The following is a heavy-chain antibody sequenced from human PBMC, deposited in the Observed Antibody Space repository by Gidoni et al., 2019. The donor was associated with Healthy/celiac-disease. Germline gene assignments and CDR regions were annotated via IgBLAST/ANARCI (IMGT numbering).Heavy chain of an antibody. D-gene: IGHD5-12*01. CDR3: ARDGYSAYDGGSDI. CDR2: IWYDGSNK. CDR1: GFTFSSYG. J-gene: IGHJ3*02. V-gene: IGHV3-33*01. Sequence: QVQLVESGGGVVQPGRSLRFSCAASGFTFSSYGMHWVRQAPGKGLEWVEVIWYDGSNKYYADSVKGRFTISRDNSKNTLYLQINSLRAEDTAVYYCARDGYSAYDGGSDIWGQGTMVTVSS.